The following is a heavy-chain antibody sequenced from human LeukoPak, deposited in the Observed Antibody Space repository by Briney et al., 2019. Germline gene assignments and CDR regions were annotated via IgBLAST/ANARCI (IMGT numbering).Heavy chain of an antibody. D-gene: IGHD3-22*01. J-gene: IGHJ4*02. CDR1: GYTFTGYY. CDR2: INPNSGGT. V-gene: IGHV1-2*06. CDR3: ARVGYYESSGYYEY. Sequence: ASVKVSCKASGYTFTGYYMHWVRQAPGQGLEWMGRINPNSGGTNYAQKFQGRVTMTRDMSISTVYMELSRRRSDDTAVYYCARVGYYESSGYYEYWGQGTLVTVSS.